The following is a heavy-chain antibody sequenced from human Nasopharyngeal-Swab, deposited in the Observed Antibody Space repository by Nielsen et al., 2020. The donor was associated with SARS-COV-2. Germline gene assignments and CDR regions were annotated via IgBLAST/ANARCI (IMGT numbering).Heavy chain of an antibody. CDR2: IYYSGST. V-gene: IGHV4-31*02. CDR3: ARGAIDYYDSSGYGD. Sequence: WIRQPPGKGLQWIGYIYYSGSTYYNPSLKSRVTISVDTSKNQFSLKLSSVTAADTAVYYCARGAIDYYDSSGYGDWGQGTLVTVSS. J-gene: IGHJ4*02. D-gene: IGHD3-22*01.